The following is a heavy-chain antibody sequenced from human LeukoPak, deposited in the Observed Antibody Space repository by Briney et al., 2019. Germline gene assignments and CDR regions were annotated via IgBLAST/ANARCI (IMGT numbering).Heavy chain of an antibody. J-gene: IGHJ4*02. CDR2: IYYSGVT. D-gene: IGHD6-13*01. V-gene: IGHV4-31*03. CDR3: ARAGIAAGDVDY. CDR1: GGSISSGDYY. Sequence: SQTLSLTCTVSGGSISSGDYYWSWIRQRPGKGLEWIGSIYYSGVTYYNPSLESRVTISVDTSKNQFSLNLSSVTAADTAVYYCARAGIAAGDVDYWGQGTLVTVSS.